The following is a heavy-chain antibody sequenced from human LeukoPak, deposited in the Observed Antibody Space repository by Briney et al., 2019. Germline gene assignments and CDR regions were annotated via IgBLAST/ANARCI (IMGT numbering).Heavy chain of an antibody. CDR2: IYYSGST. D-gene: IGHD3-3*01. Sequence: SQTLSLTCTVSGGSISSGGYYWSWIRQHPGKGLEWIEYIYYSGSTYYNPSLKSRVTISVDTSKNQFSLKLSSVTAADTAVYYCARTSFWSGYYPDFDYFDYWGQGTLVTVSS. CDR1: GGSISSGGYY. CDR3: ARTSFWSGYYPDFDYFDY. J-gene: IGHJ4*02. V-gene: IGHV4-31*03.